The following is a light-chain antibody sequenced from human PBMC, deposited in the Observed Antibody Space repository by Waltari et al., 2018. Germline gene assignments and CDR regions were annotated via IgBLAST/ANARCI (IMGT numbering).Light chain of an antibody. V-gene: IGLV1-51*01. CDR1: SSNIGNND. J-gene: IGLJ3*02. CDR2: DNN. Sequence: QSVLTQPPSVSAAPGQRVTISCSGGSSNIGNNDVSWYQQFPGTAPKLLITDNNKRPFGIPDRSAGSKSGTSATLGITGLQTGDEADYYCATWDSRLSVVVFGGGTKVTVL. CDR3: ATWDSRLSVVV.